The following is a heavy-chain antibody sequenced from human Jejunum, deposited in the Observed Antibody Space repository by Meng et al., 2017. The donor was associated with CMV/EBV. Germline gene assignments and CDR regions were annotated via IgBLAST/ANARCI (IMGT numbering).Heavy chain of an antibody. CDR1: GDSIRSYY. Sequence: SGDSIRSYYGMWIRQSPGKALDWIGYIYYSGTTTYTPSLKSRVSILIDTSKNQFSLKLTSVTAADTAVYYCARSNDYSTFGYGMDVWGQGTTVTVSS. CDR2: IYYSGTT. D-gene: IGHD4-11*01. J-gene: IGHJ6*02. CDR3: ARSNDYSTFGYGMDV. V-gene: IGHV4-59*01.